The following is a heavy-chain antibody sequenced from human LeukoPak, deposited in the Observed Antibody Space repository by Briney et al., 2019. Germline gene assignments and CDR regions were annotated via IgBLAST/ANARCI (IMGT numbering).Heavy chain of an antibody. CDR3: ARSSMFRGVTVDY. CDR1: GGSINSSSYY. CDR2: IYHSGYT. J-gene: IGHJ4*02. V-gene: IGHV4-39*01. D-gene: IGHD3-10*01. Sequence: SEALSLTCTVSGGSINSSSYYWGWMRQPPGEALEWIGSIYHSGYTYYNPSLKSRVTISVDTSKSQFSLKLSSVTAADTAVYYCARSSMFRGVTVDYWGQGTLVTVSS.